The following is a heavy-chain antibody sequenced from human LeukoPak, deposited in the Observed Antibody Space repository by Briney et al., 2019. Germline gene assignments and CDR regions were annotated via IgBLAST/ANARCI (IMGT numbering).Heavy chain of an antibody. CDR1: GGSISTYY. J-gene: IGHJ5*02. Sequence: PSETLSLTCTVSGGSISTYYWSWIRQPPGKGLEWIGYIYYIGSTNYNPSLKSRVTISVDTSKNQFSLKLSSVTAADTAVYYCARVGAPYYDFWSGYYPGHNWFDPWGQGTLVTVSS. D-gene: IGHD3-3*01. CDR2: IYYIGST. V-gene: IGHV4-59*01. CDR3: ARVGAPYYDFWSGYYPGHNWFDP.